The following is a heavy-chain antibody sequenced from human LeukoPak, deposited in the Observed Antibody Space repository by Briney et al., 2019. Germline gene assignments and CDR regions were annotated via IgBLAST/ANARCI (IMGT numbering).Heavy chain of an antibody. CDR1: GFTFSTYW. CDR2: INGDGTTT. V-gene: IGHV3-74*01. J-gene: IGHJ4*02. D-gene: IGHD3-10*01. CDR3: ARDYAGSPDY. Sequence: GSLRLSCAASGFTFSTYWIAWVRQGPGKGLVWVSLINGDGTTTTYADSVKGRFTVSRDNAKNTAYLQMNSLRAEDTAVYYCARDYAGSPDYWGQGTLVTVSS.